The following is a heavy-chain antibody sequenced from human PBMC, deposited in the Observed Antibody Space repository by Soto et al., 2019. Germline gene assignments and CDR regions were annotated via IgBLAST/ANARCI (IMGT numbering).Heavy chain of an antibody. Sequence: PSETLSLTCTVSGGSVSSGSYYWSWIRQPPGKGLEWIGYIYYSGSTNYNPSLKSRVTISVGTSKNQFSLKLSSVTAADTAVYYCARGQRPGDYYYGMDVWGQGTTVTVSS. D-gene: IGHD2-2*01. CDR1: GGSVSSGSYY. V-gene: IGHV4-61*01. CDR2: IYYSGST. J-gene: IGHJ6*02. CDR3: ARGQRPGDYYYGMDV.